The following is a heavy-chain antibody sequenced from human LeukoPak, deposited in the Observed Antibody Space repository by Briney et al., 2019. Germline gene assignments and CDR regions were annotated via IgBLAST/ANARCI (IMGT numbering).Heavy chain of an antibody. CDR2: IKSKTDGGTT. D-gene: IGHD3-3*01. J-gene: IGHJ4*02. CDR3: ATPYYDFCTGGDY. V-gene: IGHV3-15*01. CDR1: GFTFSNAW. Sequence: GGSLRLSCAASGFTFSNAWMSWVRQAPGKGLEWVGRIKSKTDGGTTDYAAPAKGRFTISRDNSKNTLYLQMNNLKTGDTAVYYCATPYYDFCTGGDYWGQGTLVTVSS.